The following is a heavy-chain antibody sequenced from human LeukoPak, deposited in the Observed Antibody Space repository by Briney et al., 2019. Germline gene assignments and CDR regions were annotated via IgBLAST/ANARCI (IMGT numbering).Heavy chain of an antibody. J-gene: IGHJ4*02. CDR2: IIPILGIA. CDR3: ARGDYYGSGSYYKDY. D-gene: IGHD3-10*01. CDR1: GGTFSSYA. Sequence: SVKVSCKASGGTFSSYAISWVRQAPGQGLEWMGRIIPILGIANYAQKFQGRVTITADKSTSTAYMELSSLRSEDTAVYYCARGDYYGSGSYYKDYWGQGTLVTVSS. V-gene: IGHV1-69*04.